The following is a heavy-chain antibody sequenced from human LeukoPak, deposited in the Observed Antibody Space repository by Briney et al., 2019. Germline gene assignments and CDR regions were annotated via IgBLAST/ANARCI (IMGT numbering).Heavy chain of an antibody. CDR3: ARDSISNGWSLYYFDY. CDR1: GFTFSNYN. CDR2: VSSSSSYI. J-gene: IGHJ4*02. Sequence: PGGSLRLSCAASGFTFSNYNMNWVRQAPGRGLEWVSSVSSSSSYIYYADSVKGRFTTSRDNAKNSLYLQMNSLRPEDTAVYYCARDSISNGWSLYYFDYWGQGTLVTVSS. D-gene: IGHD6-19*01. V-gene: IGHV3-21*01.